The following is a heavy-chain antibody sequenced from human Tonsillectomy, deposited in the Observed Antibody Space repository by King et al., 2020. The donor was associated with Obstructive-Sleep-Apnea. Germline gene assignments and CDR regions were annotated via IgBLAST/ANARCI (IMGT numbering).Heavy chain of an antibody. CDR1: GYTFTAYY. CDR2: INPNSGGT. V-gene: IGHV1-2*02. J-gene: IGHJ4*02. CDR3: ARAVVEMAPRYYFGY. Sequence: VQLVQSGAEVKKPGASVKVSCKASGYTFTAYYMHWVRQAPGQGPEWMGWINPNSGGTNFAQRFQGRLTITSDTSITSAYMELSGLRSDDTAVYYCARAVVEMAPRYYFGYWGQGTLVTVSS. D-gene: IGHD5-24*01.